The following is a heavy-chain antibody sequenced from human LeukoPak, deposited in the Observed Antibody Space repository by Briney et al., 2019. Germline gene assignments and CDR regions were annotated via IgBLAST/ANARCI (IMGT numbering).Heavy chain of an antibody. J-gene: IGHJ3*01. CDR1: GFTFSSYS. CDR3: ARQAVARPFDL. Sequence: GGSLRLSCAASGFTFSSYSMNWVRQAPGKGLEWVSSISSSSSYIYYADSLKGRFTISRDNAQSSLYLQMNSLRAGDTAVYYCARQAVARPFDLWGQGTMVAVSS. CDR2: ISSSSSYI. V-gene: IGHV3-21*06.